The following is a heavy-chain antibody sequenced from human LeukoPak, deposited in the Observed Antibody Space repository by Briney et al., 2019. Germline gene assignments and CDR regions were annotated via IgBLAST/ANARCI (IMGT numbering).Heavy chain of an antibody. D-gene: IGHD3-10*01. CDR1: GFPFSYYG. CDR3: AKGGGKYFDY. V-gene: IGHV3-30*02. J-gene: IGHJ4*02. CDR2: IRFDGDDT. Sequence: PGGSLRLSCAASGFPFSYYGFHWVRQAPGKGLEWVAFIRFDGDDTYYSESVKGRFTISRDNSKNTLYLQMNSLRAEDTGVYYCAKGGGKYFDYWGQGTLVTVSS.